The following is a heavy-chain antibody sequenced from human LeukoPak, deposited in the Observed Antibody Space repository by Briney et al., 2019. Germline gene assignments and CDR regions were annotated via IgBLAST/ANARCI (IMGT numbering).Heavy chain of an antibody. CDR1: GFTFSSYW. Sequence: GGSLRLSCAASGFTFSSYWMSWVRQAPGKGLEWVANIKQDGSDKYYVDSVKGRFTISRDNAKNSMYLQMNSLRAEDTAVYYCARGEISYNILTGYYDYWGQGTLVTVSS. D-gene: IGHD3-9*01. CDR2: IKQDGSDK. J-gene: IGHJ4*02. CDR3: ARGEISYNILTGYYDY. V-gene: IGHV3-7*01.